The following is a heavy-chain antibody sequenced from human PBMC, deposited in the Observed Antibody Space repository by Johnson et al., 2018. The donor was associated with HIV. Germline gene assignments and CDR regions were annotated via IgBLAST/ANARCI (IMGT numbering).Heavy chain of an antibody. V-gene: IGHV3-23*04. D-gene: IGHD1-26*01. J-gene: IGHJ3*02. Sequence: EMQLVESGGGLVQPRGSLRLSCAASGFTFSDCAMSWVRQGPGKGLELVSAITVSGDNTYYADSVKGRFPISRDNSKNTLYLQMNRLRAEDTAVYYCAIIPPGGAGKGADAFDIWGQGTMVTVSS. CDR3: AIIPPGGAGKGADAFDI. CDR1: GFTFSDCA. CDR2: ITVSGDNT.